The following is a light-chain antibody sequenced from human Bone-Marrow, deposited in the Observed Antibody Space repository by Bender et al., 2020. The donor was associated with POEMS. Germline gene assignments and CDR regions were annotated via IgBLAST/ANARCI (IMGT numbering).Light chain of an antibody. CDR2: GNT. J-gene: IGLJ3*02. CDR3: AAWEDSLNGWV. Sequence: QSALTQPPSVSGAPGQRVIISCTGSSSNIGAGYDVHWYQQLPGTAPKLPIYGNTLRPSGVPDRFSASKSGTSASLAISGLQSEDEADYYCAAWEDSLNGWVFGGGTKLTVL. CDR1: SSNIGAGYD. V-gene: IGLV1-50*01.